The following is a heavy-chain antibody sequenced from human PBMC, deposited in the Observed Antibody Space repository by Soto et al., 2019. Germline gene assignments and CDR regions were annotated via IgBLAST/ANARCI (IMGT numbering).Heavy chain of an antibody. J-gene: IGHJ4*02. D-gene: IGHD5-18*01. Sequence: QVQLQQWGAGLLKPSETLSLTCAVYGGSFSGYYWSWIRQPPGKGLEWIGEINHSGSTNYNPSLKSRVTISVDTSKNQFSLKLRSVTAADTAVYYCARGEYSYGYDYWGQGTLVTVSS. CDR1: GGSFSGYY. V-gene: IGHV4-34*01. CDR2: INHSGST. CDR3: ARGEYSYGYDY.